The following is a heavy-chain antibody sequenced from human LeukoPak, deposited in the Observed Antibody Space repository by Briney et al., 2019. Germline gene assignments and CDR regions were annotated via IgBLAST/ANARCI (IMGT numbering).Heavy chain of an antibody. J-gene: IGHJ4*02. CDR2: IYSGGST. V-gene: IGHV3-53*01. D-gene: IGHD3-22*01. Sequence: GGSLRLSCAASGFTVSSNYMSWVRQAPGKGLEWVSVIYSGGSTYYADSVKGRFTISTDNSKTPLYLQMNSLRAEDTAVYYCARARLYYYDSSGYQYYFDYWGQGTLVTVSS. CDR1: GFTVSSNY. CDR3: ARARLYYYDSSGYQYYFDY.